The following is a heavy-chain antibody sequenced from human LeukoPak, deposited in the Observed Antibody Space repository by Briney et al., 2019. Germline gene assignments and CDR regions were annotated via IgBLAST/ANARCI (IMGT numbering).Heavy chain of an antibody. Sequence: AGGSLRLSCAASGFTFSRYAMSWVRQAPGKGLEWVSTISGSGGSTYYADSVKGRFTISRDNSKNTLYLQMNSLRAEDTAVYYCAKTLYSSSSGGADYWGQGTLVTVSS. CDR3: AKTLYSSSSGGADY. J-gene: IGHJ4*02. CDR1: GFTFSRYA. V-gene: IGHV3-23*01. D-gene: IGHD6-6*01. CDR2: ISGSGGST.